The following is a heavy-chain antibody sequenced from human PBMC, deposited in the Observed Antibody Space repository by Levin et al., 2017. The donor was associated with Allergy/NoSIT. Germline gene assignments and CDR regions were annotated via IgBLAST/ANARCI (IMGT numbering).Heavy chain of an antibody. D-gene: IGHD6-13*01. J-gene: IGHJ3*02. V-gene: IGHV5-51*01. Sequence: GESLKISCKGSGYSFTNYWIGWVRQMPGKGLEWMGIIYHGDSDTSYSASFQGQFTISADKSISTAYLQWSSLKASDTAMYYCGRRGGQQLPLEAGDSWGQGTMVTVSS. CDR3: GRRGGQQLPLEAGDS. CDR2: IYHGDSDT. CDR1: GYSFTNYW.